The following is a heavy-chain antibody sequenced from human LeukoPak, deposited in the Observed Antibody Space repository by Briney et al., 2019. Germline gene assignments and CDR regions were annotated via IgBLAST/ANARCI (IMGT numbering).Heavy chain of an antibody. CDR2: TYYRSKWYN. V-gene: IGHV6-1*01. J-gene: IGHJ4*02. D-gene: IGHD2-15*01. CDR1: GDSVSSNSAA. CDR3: ARTTCSGGTCSVSFDF. Sequence: SQTLSLTCAICGDSVSSNSAAWNWLRQSPSRALEWLGRTYYRSKWYNNYAVSVKSRITVNPDTSKTQFSLQLNSVPPEDTAVYYCARTTCSGGTCSVSFDFWGQGTPVTVSS.